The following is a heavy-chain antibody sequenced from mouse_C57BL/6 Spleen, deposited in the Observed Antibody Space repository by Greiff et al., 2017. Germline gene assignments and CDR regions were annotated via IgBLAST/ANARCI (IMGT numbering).Heavy chain of an antibody. CDR3: ARGLMTTVVATKGFAY. CDR2: INPNNGGT. D-gene: IGHD1-1*01. J-gene: IGHJ3*01. CDR1: GYTFTDYN. V-gene: IGHV1-22*01. Sequence: VQLKQSGPELVKPGASVKMSCKASGYTFTDYNMHWVKQSHGKSLEWIGYINPNNGGTSYNQKFKGKATLTVNKSSSTAYMELRSLTSEDSAVYYCARGLMTTVVATKGFAYWGQGTLVTVSA.